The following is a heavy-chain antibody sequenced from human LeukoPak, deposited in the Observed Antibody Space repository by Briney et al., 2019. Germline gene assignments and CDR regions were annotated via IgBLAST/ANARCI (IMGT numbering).Heavy chain of an antibody. CDR2: ISGSGGST. V-gene: IGHV3-23*01. J-gene: IGHJ4*02. D-gene: IGHD4-17*01. CDR3: AKSPVGYYGAAFDY. CDR1: GFPFISYA. Sequence: GALSLSCAASGFPFISYAMSGVRQAPGKGLGWVSAISGSGGSTYYADSVKGRFTISRDNSKNTLYLQMNSLRAEDTAVYYCAKSPVGYYGAAFDYWGQGTLVTVSS.